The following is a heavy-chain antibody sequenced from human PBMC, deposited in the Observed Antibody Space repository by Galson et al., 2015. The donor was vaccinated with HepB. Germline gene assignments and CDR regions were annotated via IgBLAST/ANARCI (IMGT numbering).Heavy chain of an antibody. D-gene: IGHD4-17*01. V-gene: IGHV3-74*01. CDR2: INSDGSST. CDR3: ARVRLYGDYAHNWFDP. J-gene: IGHJ5*02. Sequence: SLRLSCAASGFTFSSYWMHWVRQAPGKGLVWVSRINSDGSSTSYADSVKGRFTISRDNAKNTLYLQMNSLRAEDTAVYYCARVRLYGDYAHNWFDPWGQGTLVTVSS. CDR1: GFTFSSYW.